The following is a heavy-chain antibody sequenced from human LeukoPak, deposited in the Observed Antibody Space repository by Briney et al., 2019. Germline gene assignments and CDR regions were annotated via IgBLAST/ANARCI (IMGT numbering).Heavy chain of an antibody. CDR2: ISYDGSNK. CDR1: GFTFSSYG. V-gene: IGHV3-30*18. D-gene: IGHD3-10*01. Sequence: GRSLRLSCAASGFTFSSYGMHWVRQAPGKGLEWVAVISYDGSNKYYADSVKGRFTISRDNSKNTLYLQMNSLRAGDTAVYYCAKDPSLWYYYGSGSYPGDYWGQGTLVTVSS. CDR3: AKDPSLWYYYGSGSYPGDY. J-gene: IGHJ4*02.